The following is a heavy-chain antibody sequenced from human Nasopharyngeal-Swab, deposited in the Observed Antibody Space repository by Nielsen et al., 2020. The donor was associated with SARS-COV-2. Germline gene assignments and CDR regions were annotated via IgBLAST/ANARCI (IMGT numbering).Heavy chain of an antibody. CDR1: GYTFTSYG. CDR3: ARGRDTAMVTHYYYYYMDV. D-gene: IGHD5-18*01. V-gene: IGHV1-18*01. CDR2: ISAYNGNT. J-gene: IGHJ6*03. Sequence: ASVKVSCKASGYTFTSYGISWVRQAPGQGLEWMGWISAYNGNTNYAQKLQGRVTMTTDTSTSTAYMELRSLRSDDTAVYYCARGRDTAMVTHYYYYYMDVWGKGTTVTVSS.